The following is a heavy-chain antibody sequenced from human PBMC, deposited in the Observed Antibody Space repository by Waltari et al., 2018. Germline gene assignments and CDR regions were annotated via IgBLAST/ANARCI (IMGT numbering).Heavy chain of an antibody. CDR1: VWSFSGYY. V-gene: IGHV4-34*01. CDR3: ARGRIAATRSYYYYMDV. D-gene: IGHD2-15*01. Sequence: QVQLQQWGAGLLKPSETLSLTCAVYVWSFSGYYWSWIRQPPGKGLEWIGEINHSGSTNDNPSLKSRVTISVDTSKNQFSLKLSSVTAADTAVYYCARGRIAATRSYYYYMDVWGKGTTVTVSS. CDR2: INHSGST. J-gene: IGHJ6*03.